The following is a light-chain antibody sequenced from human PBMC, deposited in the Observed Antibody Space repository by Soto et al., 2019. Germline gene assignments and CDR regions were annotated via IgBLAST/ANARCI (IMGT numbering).Light chain of an antibody. V-gene: IGKV3-11*01. CDR3: QQRSDSIT. Sequence: IVLTQSPATLSLSPGDRATLSCRASQSVSRFLAWYQQKPGQAPRLLIYDTSNRATVIPGRFSGSGSETEFALTISSLEPEDFALYYCQQRSDSITFGPGTRLDI. CDR2: DTS. J-gene: IGKJ5*01. CDR1: QSVSRF.